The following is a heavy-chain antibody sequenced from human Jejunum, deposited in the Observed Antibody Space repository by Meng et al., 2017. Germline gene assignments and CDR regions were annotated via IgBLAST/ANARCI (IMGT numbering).Heavy chain of an antibody. J-gene: IGHJ6*02. CDR1: GFTFYYYW. V-gene: IGHV3-7*01. D-gene: IGHD3-9*01. CDR3: ARDLTSYYGMDV. CDR2: IKHDGSDK. Sequence: GESLKISCAASGFTFYYYWMTWVRQAPGKGLEWVANIKHDGSDKYYVDSVKGRFSISRDNSKNTLYLQMNSLRVEDTAVYYCARDLTSYYGMDVWGQGTTVTVSS.